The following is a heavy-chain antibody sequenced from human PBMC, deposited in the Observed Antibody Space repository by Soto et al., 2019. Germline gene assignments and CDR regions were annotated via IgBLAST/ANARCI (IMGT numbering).Heavy chain of an antibody. Sequence: EVQLVESGGGLVKPGGSLRLSCEASGFTFSSHSMNWFRQAPGKGLEWVSSITSSSTYIYYRDSVKGRFTISRDNAKNSLYLQMNSLRAEDTAIYYCARVPQRIAVAGTNSRYYFDYWGQGTLVTVSS. CDR2: ITSSSTYI. CDR1: GFTFSSHS. V-gene: IGHV3-21*01. J-gene: IGHJ4*02. CDR3: ARVPQRIAVAGTNSRYYFDY. D-gene: IGHD6-19*01.